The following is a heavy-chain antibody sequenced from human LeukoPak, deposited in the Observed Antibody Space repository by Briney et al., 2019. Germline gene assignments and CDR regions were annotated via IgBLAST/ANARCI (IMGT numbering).Heavy chain of an antibody. CDR1: GFDFVTSV. CDR2: IIVGSGNT. Sequence: SVKVSCKTSGFDFVTSVIHWVRQARGQRLEWIGEIIVGSGNTKYGEKFQERATISRDMSTSTVYVELASLRAGDTAVYYCAKVRFLEWLLSDDDAFDIWGQGTMVTVSS. D-gene: IGHD3-3*01. V-gene: IGHV1-58*02. J-gene: IGHJ3*02. CDR3: AKVRFLEWLLSDDDAFDI.